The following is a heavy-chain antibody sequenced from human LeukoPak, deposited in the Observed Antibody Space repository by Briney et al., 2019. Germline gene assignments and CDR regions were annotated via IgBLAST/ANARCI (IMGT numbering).Heavy chain of an antibody. D-gene: IGHD1-26*01. CDR2: ICGSGAST. J-gene: IGHJ4*02. CDR3: AKDVTYSGSSLLDY. V-gene: IGHV3-23*01. Sequence: ICGSGASTYYAHSVNGRFTISRDNSKTTLYLQMNSLRAEDTAVYYCAKDVTYSGSSLLDYWGQGTLVTVSS.